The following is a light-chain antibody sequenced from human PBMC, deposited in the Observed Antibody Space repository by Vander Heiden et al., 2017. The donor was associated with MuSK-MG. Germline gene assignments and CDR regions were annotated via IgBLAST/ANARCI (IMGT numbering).Light chain of an antibody. CDR2: GAS. J-gene: IGKJ1*01. V-gene: IGKV3-15*01. CDR3: QQYNNWPPGV. Sequence: EIVMTQSPATLSVSPGERATLSCRASQSVSSNLAWYQQKPGQAPRLLIYGASTRATGIPARFSGSGYGKEFTLTISSRQSEDFAVYYCQQYNNWPPGVFGQGTKVEIK. CDR1: QSVSSN.